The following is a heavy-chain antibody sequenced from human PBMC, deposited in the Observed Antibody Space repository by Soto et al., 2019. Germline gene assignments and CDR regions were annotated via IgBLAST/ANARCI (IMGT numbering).Heavy chain of an antibody. CDR2: IIPIFGTA. Sequence: GPQLKVSCKASGGTFSSYAISWVRQAPGQGLEWMGGIIPIFGTANYAQKFQGRVTITADESTSTAYMELSSLRSEDTAVYYCASRYSGYVFLDYWGQGTLVTVSS. V-gene: IGHV1-69*13. CDR3: ASRYSGYVFLDY. CDR1: GGTFSSYA. D-gene: IGHD5-12*01. J-gene: IGHJ4*02.